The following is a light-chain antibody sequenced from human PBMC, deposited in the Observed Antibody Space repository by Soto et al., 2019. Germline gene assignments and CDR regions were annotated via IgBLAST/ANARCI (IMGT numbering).Light chain of an antibody. Sequence: QPVLTQSPSASASLGASVKLTCTLSGGHSSYAIAWHQQQPGKGPRYLMKLDSDGSHNKGDGIPDRFSGSSSGAERHLTISSLQSEDEADYYCQTWGSGIPVVFGGGTKLTVL. V-gene: IGLV4-69*01. CDR1: GGHSSYA. CDR2: LDSDGSH. CDR3: QTWGSGIPVV. J-gene: IGLJ2*01.